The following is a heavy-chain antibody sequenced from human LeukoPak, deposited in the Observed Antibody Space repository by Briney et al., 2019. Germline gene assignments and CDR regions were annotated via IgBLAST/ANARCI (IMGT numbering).Heavy chain of an antibody. D-gene: IGHD3-3*01. J-gene: IGHJ3*02. Sequence: AGGSLRLSCAASGFTVSSYWMNWVRQAPGKGLGWVANIKQDGSEKYYVDSVKGRFTISRDNAKNSLYLQMNSLRAEDTAVYYCARDFSAFDIWGQGTMVTVSS. CDR1: GFTVSSYW. CDR2: IKQDGSEK. CDR3: ARDFSAFDI. V-gene: IGHV3-7*05.